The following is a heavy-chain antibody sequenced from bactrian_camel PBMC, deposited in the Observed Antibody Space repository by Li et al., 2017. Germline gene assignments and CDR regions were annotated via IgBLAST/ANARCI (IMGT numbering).Heavy chain of an antibody. CDR2: INSAGGST. Sequence: DVQLVESGGGLVQPGGSLRLSCTATGFTFSTVAMSRVRQAPGKGLEWVSTINSAGGSTYYEDSVKGRFTISRDNAKNTLHLQMNNLAPEDTGVYYCAAGVLYTCDPGNAAWGSNLRYKGQGTQVTVS. V-gene: IGHV3S31*01. CDR1: GFTFSTVA. D-gene: IGHD5*01. J-gene: IGHJ4*01.